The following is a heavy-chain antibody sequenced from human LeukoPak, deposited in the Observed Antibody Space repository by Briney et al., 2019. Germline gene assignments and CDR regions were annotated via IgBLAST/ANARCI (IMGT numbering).Heavy chain of an antibody. J-gene: IGHJ3*02. Sequence: ASVKVSCKASGYTFTGYYMHWVRQAPGQGLEWMGWINPNSGGTNYAQKFQGRVTMTRDTSISTAYMELSRLRSDDTAVYYCAKITQIGVRSGSTRAFDIWGQGTMVTVPS. D-gene: IGHD3-10*01. CDR1: GYTFTGYY. CDR3: AKITQIGVRSGSTRAFDI. CDR2: INPNSGGT. V-gene: IGHV1-2*02.